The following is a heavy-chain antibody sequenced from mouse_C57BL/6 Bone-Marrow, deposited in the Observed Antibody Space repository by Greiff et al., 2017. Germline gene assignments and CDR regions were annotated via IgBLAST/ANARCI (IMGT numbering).Heavy chain of an antibody. CDR2: IYPRSGNT. J-gene: IGHJ3*01. Sequence: VQLQQSGAELARPGASVKLSCEASGYTFTSYGISWVKQRTGQGLEWIGEIYPRSGNTYYNEKFKGKATLTADKSSSTAYMELRSLTSEDSAVYFCASFGWLLALFAYWGQGTLVTVSA. CDR1: GYTFTSYG. D-gene: IGHD2-3*01. CDR3: ASFGWLLALFAY. V-gene: IGHV1-81*01.